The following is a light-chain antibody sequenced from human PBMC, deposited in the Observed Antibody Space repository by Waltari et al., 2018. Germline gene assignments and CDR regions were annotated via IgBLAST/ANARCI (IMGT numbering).Light chain of an antibody. Sequence: QSALTQPRSVSGSPGQSVTIPCTGTSSDVGGYNYVSWYQQHPGKAPKLMIYDVSKRPSGFPDRFSGSKSGNTASLTISGLQAEDEADYYCCSYAGSLKVFGGGTKLTVL. CDR2: DVS. CDR3: CSYAGSLKV. J-gene: IGLJ2*01. CDR1: SSDVGGYNY. V-gene: IGLV2-11*01.